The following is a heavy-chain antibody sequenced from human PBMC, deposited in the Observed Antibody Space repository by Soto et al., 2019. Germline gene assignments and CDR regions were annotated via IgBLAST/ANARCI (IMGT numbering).Heavy chain of an antibody. CDR2: INDTGNI. CDR1: GGSFSGYQ. V-gene: IGHV4-34*01. J-gene: IGHJ6*03. CDR3: ARGLILWFGELSRRGGYYYYMDV. Sequence: QVQLQQWGAGLLKPSETLSLTCAVYGGSFSGYQWTWIRQTPGKGLEWIGEINDTGNINYNPSLKSRVTILVDTAKKQISLKVSSVTAADTDVYYCARGLILWFGELSRRGGYYYYMDVWGKGTSVTVSS. D-gene: IGHD3-10*01.